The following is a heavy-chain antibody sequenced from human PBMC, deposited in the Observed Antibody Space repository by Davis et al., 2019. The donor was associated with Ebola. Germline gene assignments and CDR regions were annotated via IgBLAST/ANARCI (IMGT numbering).Heavy chain of an antibody. CDR2: IYYSGST. J-gene: IGHJ4*02. V-gene: IGHV4-59*02. Sequence: SETLSLTCTVSGGSVSSHYWSWIRQPPGEGLEWIGYIYYSGSTNYNPSLKSRVTISVDTSKNQFSLKLSSVTAADTAVYYCARGGIAVAGPDYWGQGTLVTVSS. CDR1: GGSVSSHY. D-gene: IGHD6-19*01. CDR3: ARGGIAVAGPDY.